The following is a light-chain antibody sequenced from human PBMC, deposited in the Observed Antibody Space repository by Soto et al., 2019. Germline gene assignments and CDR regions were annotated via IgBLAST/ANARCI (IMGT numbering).Light chain of an antibody. Sequence: QSVLTQPPSASGTPGQRVTISCSGSSSNTGSNYVYWYQQLPGTAPKLLIYRNNQRPSGVPDRFSGSKSGTSASLAISGLRPEDEADYYCAAWDDSLSGRIFGTGTKLTVL. J-gene: IGLJ1*01. V-gene: IGLV1-47*01. CDR2: RNN. CDR3: AAWDDSLSGRI. CDR1: SSNTGSNY.